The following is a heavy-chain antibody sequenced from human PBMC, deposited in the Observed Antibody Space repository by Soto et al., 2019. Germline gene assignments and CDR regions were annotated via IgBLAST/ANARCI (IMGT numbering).Heavy chain of an antibody. CDR3: ARDSASYDSVGFGIDY. J-gene: IGHJ4*02. V-gene: IGHV3-21*01. CDR2: ISSSSSYI. Sequence: EVQLVESGGGLVKPGGSLRLSCAASGFTFSSYSMNWVRQAPGKGLEWVSSISSSSSYIYYADSVKGRFTISRDNAKNSLYLQMNSLRAEDTAVYYCARDSASYDSVGFGIDYWGQGTLVTVSS. D-gene: IGHD3-10*01. CDR1: GFTFSSYS.